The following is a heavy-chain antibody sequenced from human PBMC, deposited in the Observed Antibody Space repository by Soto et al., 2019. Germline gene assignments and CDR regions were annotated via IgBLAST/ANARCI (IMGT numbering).Heavy chain of an antibody. Sequence: ESLKISCEASGHIFTNYWIGWVRQMPGKGLEWMGIIYPGDSDTRYSPSFQDQVSMSVGKSIGTAYLQWSSLKASDTAMYYCVRHPGKIESSVAPRTFDLSGQGTLVTVSA. CDR1: GHIFTNYW. CDR2: IYPGDSDT. D-gene: IGHD6-13*01. CDR3: VRHPGKIESSVAPRTFDL. J-gene: IGHJ4*02. V-gene: IGHV5-51*01.